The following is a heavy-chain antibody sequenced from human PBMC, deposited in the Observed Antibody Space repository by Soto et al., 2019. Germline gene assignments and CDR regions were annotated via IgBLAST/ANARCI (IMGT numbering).Heavy chain of an antibody. Sequence: HEHLVQSGAEVKRPGASLKVSCKASGYSFTGYYIHWVRQAPGQGLEWMGWINPDSGATNYAQNFQGRVTLNGDTAISTASMDLTSLTSDDTAVYYCARGDYGTGGYPFPYFDYWGQGTLVIVSS. CDR2: INPDSGAT. D-gene: IGHD2-8*02. CDR1: GYSFTGYY. V-gene: IGHV1-2*02. CDR3: ARGDYGTGGYPFPYFDY. J-gene: IGHJ4*02.